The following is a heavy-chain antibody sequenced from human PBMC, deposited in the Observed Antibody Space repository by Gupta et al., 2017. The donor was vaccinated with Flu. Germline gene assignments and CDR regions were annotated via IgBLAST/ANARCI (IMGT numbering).Heavy chain of an antibody. CDR2: IYWDDDK. Sequence: QITLKESGPTLVNPTQTLTLTCTFSGFSLSTNGVGVGWIRQPPGKALEWLALIYWDDDKRYSPSLKSRLTITKDTSKNQVVLTMTNMDPVDTATYYCAHRRGNYYDSSGYPSSAFDIWGQGTMVTVSS. D-gene: IGHD3-22*01. J-gene: IGHJ3*02. CDR3: AHRRGNYYDSSGYPSSAFDI. CDR1: GFSLSTNGVG. V-gene: IGHV2-5*02.